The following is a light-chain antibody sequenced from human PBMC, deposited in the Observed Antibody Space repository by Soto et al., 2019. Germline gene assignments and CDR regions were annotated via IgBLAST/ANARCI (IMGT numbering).Light chain of an antibody. CDR3: GSWDSSLSAYV. V-gene: IGLV1-51*01. CDR2: DDN. J-gene: IGLJ1*01. CDR1: SSNIGGNS. Sequence: QSVLTQPPSVSAAPGQKVTMSGSGSSSNIGGNSVSWYQQLPGTAPKLLIYDDNKRPSGIPDRFSGSKSGTSATLGITGFQTGDEADYYCGSWDSSLSAYVFGTGTKV.